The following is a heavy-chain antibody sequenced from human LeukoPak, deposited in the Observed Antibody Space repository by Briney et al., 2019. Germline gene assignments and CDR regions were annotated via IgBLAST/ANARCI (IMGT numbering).Heavy chain of an antibody. J-gene: IGHJ6*03. CDR3: ARVVVAVALGYYYYYYMDV. CDR1: GGSFSGYY. Sequence: PSETLSLTCAVYGGSFSGYYWSWIRQPPGRGLEWIGEINHSGSTNYNPSLKSRVTISVDTSKNQFSLKLSSVTAADTAVYYCARVVVAVALGYYYYYYMDVWGKGTTVTVSS. V-gene: IGHV4-34*01. D-gene: IGHD6-19*01. CDR2: INHSGST.